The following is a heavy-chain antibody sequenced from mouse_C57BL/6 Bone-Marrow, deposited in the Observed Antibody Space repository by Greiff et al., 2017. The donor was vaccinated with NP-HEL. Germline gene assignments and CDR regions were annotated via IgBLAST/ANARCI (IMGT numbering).Heavy chain of an antibody. J-gene: IGHJ2*01. CDR3: ARRYYGDY. Sequence: EVKLVESGGDLVKPGGSLKLSCAASGFTFSSYGMSWVRQTPDQRLEWVATISSGGSYTYYPDSVKGRFTISRDNAKNTLYLQMSSLKSEDTAMYYCARRYYGDYWGQGTTLTVSS. D-gene: IGHD1-1*01. CDR2: ISSGGSYT. CDR1: GFTFSSYG. V-gene: IGHV5-6*02.